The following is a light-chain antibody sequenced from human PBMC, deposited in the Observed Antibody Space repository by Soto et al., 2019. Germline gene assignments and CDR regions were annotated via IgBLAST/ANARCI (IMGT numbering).Light chain of an antibody. Sequence: DLVMTQSPDSLAVSLGERATINCKSSQSVLYSSYSQEYLAWYQQKPGQPPKLLIYWASTRESGVPDRFSGSGSGADVTRTISSLQAEDGAVKDGQQYYSTPFTFGPGTRVESK. CDR2: WAS. J-gene: IGKJ3*01. CDR3: QQYYSTPFT. V-gene: IGKV4-1*01. CDR1: QSVLYSSYSQEY.